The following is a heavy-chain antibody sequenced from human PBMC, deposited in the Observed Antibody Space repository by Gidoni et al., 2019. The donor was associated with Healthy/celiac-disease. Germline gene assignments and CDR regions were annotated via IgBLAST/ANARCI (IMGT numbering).Heavy chain of an antibody. Sequence: EVQLVQSGAEVNKPGASLRISCKGSGYSFTSYWISWVRQMPGKGLEWMGRIDPSDSYTNDSPSFQGHVTISADKSISTAYLQWSSLKASDTAMYYCARQRFLEWFDHDAFDIWGQGTMVTVSS. J-gene: IGHJ3*02. V-gene: IGHV5-10-1*01. D-gene: IGHD3-3*01. CDR1: GYSFTSYW. CDR2: IDPSDSYT. CDR3: ARQRFLEWFDHDAFDI.